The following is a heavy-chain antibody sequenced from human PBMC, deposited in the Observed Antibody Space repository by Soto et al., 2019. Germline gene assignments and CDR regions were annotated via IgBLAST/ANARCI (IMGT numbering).Heavy chain of an antibody. CDR2: INAGNGNT. CDR1: GYTFTSDA. J-gene: IGHJ4*02. D-gene: IGHD1-26*01. CDR3: ASWGENSIVGDTRGGDYFDY. V-gene: IGHV1-3*01. Sequence: GASVKVAFKGSGYTFTSDAVHWGRQAPGQRLEWMGWINAGNGNTKYSQKFQGRVTITRDTSASTAYMELSSLRSEDTAVYYCASWGENSIVGDTRGGDYFDYWGQGPLVTVSS.